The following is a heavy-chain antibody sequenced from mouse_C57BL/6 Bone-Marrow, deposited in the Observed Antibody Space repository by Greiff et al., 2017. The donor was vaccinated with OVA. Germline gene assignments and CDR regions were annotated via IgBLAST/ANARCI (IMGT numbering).Heavy chain of an antibody. CDR2: IDPETGGT. Sequence: QVQLQQSGAELVRPGASVTLSCKASGYTFTDYEMHWVKQTPVHGLEWIGAIDPETGGTAYNQKFKGKAILTADKSSSTAYMELSSLTSEDSAVYYCTEAGLMVTYWYVDVWDTGTTITVTS. CDR1: GYTFTDYE. CDR3: TEAGLMVTYWYVDV. D-gene: IGHD2-3*01. J-gene: IGHJ1*03. V-gene: IGHV1-15*01.